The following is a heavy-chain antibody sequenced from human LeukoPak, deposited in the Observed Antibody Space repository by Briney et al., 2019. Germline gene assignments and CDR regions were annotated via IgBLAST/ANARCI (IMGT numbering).Heavy chain of an antibody. V-gene: IGHV3-30*04. Sequence: PGTSLRLSCAASGFTFSNYDMHWVRQAPGKGLEWVAVISYRGRSKYYADSVKGRLTISRDDSKNTLDLQMNSLRAEDTAVYYCARGDDYTDFFYYYMDVWGKGTTVTVSS. D-gene: IGHD5-24*01. CDR2: ISYRGRSK. CDR3: ARGDDYTDFFYYYMDV. CDR1: GFTFSNYD. J-gene: IGHJ6*03.